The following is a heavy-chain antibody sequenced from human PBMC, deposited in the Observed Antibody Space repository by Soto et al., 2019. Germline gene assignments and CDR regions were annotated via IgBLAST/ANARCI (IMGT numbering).Heavy chain of an antibody. CDR3: ARVKQWLPKDYYGMDV. J-gene: IGHJ6*02. Sequence: SETLSLTCTVSCGSISSYYWSWIRQPAGKGLEWIGRIYTSGSTNYNPSLKSRVTMSVDTSKNQFSLKLSSVTAADTAVYYCARVKQWLPKDYYGMDVWGQGTTVTVSS. CDR2: IYTSGST. D-gene: IGHD6-19*01. V-gene: IGHV4-4*07. CDR1: CGSISSYY.